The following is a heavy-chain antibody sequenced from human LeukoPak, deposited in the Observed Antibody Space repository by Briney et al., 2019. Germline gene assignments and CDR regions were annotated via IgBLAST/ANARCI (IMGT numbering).Heavy chain of an antibody. CDR1: GYTFTSYA. CDR2: INAGNGNT. Sequence: ASVKVSCKASGYTFTSYAMHWVRQAPGQRLEWMGWINAGNGNTKYSQKFQGRVTITRDTSASTAYMELSSLRSEDTAVYYCARGPVDLWSGLFDYWGQGTLVTVSS. D-gene: IGHD3-3*01. J-gene: IGHJ4*02. V-gene: IGHV1-3*01. CDR3: ARGPVDLWSGLFDY.